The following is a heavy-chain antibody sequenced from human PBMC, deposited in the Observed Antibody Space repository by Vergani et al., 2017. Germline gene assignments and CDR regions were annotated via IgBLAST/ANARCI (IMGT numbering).Heavy chain of an antibody. J-gene: IGHJ6*03. CDR3: ARGVMKKSSTGDMDV. D-gene: IGHD2-2*01. V-gene: IGHV4-34*01. Sequence: QVQLQQWGAGLLKPSETLSLTCAVYGGSFSGYYWSWIRQPPGKGLEWIGEINHSGSTNYNPSLKSRVTISVDTSKNQFSLKLSSVTAADTAVYYCARGVMKKSSTGDMDVWGKGTTVTVSS. CDR2: INHSGST. CDR1: GGSFSGYY.